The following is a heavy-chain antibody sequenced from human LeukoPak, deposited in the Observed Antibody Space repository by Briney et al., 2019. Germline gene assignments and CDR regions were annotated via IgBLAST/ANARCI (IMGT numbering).Heavy chain of an antibody. Sequence: WASVKVSCKASGGTFSSYAISWVRQAPGQGLEWMGGIIPIFGTANYAQKFQGRVTITADKSTSTAYMELSSLRSEDTAVYYCAKDPDCTSGICYTFFDYWGQGTLVTVSS. CDR2: IIPIFGTA. D-gene: IGHD2-8*01. CDR3: AKDPDCTSGICYTFFDY. CDR1: GGTFSSYA. J-gene: IGHJ4*02. V-gene: IGHV1-69*06.